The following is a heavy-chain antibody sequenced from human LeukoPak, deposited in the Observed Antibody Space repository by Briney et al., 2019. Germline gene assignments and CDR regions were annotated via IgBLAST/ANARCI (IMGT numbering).Heavy chain of an antibody. CDR3: ARDQQLVQDNWFDP. CDR2: ISYDGSNK. J-gene: IGHJ5*02. D-gene: IGHD6-13*01. Sequence: PGGSLRLSCAASGFTFSSYAMSWVRQAPGKGLEWVAVISYDGSNKYYADSVKGRFTISRDNSKNTLYLQMNSLRAEDTAVYYCARDQQLVQDNWFDPWGQGTLVTVSS. CDR1: GFTFSSYA. V-gene: IGHV3-30*04.